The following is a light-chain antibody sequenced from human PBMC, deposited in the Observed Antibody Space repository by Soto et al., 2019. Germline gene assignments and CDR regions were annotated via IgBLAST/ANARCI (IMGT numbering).Light chain of an antibody. CDR1: QAIKND. Sequence: AIQMTQSPSSLSASVGDRVTITCRASQAIKNDLGWYQQKPGKAPKLLMSAASSLQSGVPSRFSGSGSGTDFTLTISSLQPEDSATYYCLQDYNLPYTFGQGTKLEI. CDR2: AAS. V-gene: IGKV1-6*01. CDR3: LQDYNLPYT. J-gene: IGKJ2*01.